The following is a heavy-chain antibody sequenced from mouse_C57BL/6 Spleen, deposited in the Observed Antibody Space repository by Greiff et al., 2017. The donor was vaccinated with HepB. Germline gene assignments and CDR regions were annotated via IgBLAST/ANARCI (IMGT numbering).Heavy chain of an antibody. D-gene: IGHD1-1*01. CDR2: ISNGGGST. Sequence: EVQGVESGGGLVQPGGSLKLSCAASGFTFSDYYMYWVRQTPEKRLEWVAYISNGGGSTYYPDTVKGRFTISRDNAKNTLYLQMSRLKSEDTAMYYCARQGTTVVARGYFDVWGTGTTVTVSS. V-gene: IGHV5-12*01. CDR3: ARQGTTVVARGYFDV. CDR1: GFTFSDYY. J-gene: IGHJ1*03.